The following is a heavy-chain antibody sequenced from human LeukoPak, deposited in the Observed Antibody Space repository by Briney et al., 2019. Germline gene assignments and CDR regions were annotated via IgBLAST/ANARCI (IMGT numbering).Heavy chain of an antibody. CDR3: ARCRAGYSGYDFDLATYYYYYYGMDV. CDR2: IKQDGNEK. V-gene: IGHV3-7*03. CDR1: GFTFSSYW. J-gene: IGHJ6*04. D-gene: IGHD5-12*01. Sequence: GGSLRLSCAASGFTFSSYWMSWVRQAPGKGLEWVANIKQDGNEKYYVDSVKGRFTISRDNAKNSLYLQMNSLRAEDTAVYYCARCRAGYSGYDFDLATYYYYYYGMDVWGKGATVTVSS.